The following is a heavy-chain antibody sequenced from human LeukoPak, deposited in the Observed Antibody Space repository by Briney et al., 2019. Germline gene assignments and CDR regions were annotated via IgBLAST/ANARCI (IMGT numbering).Heavy chain of an antibody. J-gene: IGHJ4*02. D-gene: IGHD3-3*01. CDR3: ARHYDFWSGYYDY. CDR2: IYYSGST. CDR1: GGSISSSSYY. V-gene: IGHV4-39*01. Sequence: PSETLSLTCTVSGGSISSSSYYWGWIRQPPGKGLEWIGSIYYSGSTYYNPSLKRRVTISVDTSKNQFSLKLSSVTAADTAVYCCARHYDFWSGYYDYWGQGTLVTVSS.